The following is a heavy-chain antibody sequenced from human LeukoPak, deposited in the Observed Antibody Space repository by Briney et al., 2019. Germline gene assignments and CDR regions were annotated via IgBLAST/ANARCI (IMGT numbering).Heavy chain of an antibody. CDR3: ARDNYYDSKGFDI. D-gene: IGHD3-22*01. CDR2: ISSNGGST. Sequence: GGSLRLSCSASGFTFSTYAMHWVRQAPGKGLEYVSAISSNGGSTYYANSVKGRFTISRDNSKNTLYLQMGSLRAEDMAVYYCARDNYYDSKGFDIWGQGTMVTVSS. V-gene: IGHV3-64*01. J-gene: IGHJ3*02. CDR1: GFTFSTYA.